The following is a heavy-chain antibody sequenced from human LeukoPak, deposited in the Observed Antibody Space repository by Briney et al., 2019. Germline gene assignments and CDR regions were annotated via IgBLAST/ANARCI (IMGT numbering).Heavy chain of an antibody. D-gene: IGHD3-22*01. CDR3: ARDQNDSSGYYYPFWYFDL. V-gene: IGHV3-7*04. CDR1: GFTFSSYW. CDR2: IKQDGSEK. Sequence: GGSLRLSCAASGFTFSSYWMGWVRQAPGKGLEWVANIKQDGSEKYYVDSVKGRFTISRDNAKNSLYLQMNSLRAEDTAVYYCARDQNDSSGYYYPFWYFDLWGRGTLVTVSS. J-gene: IGHJ2*01.